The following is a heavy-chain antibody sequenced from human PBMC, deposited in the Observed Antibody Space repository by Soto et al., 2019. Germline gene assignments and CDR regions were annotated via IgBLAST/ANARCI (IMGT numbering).Heavy chain of an antibody. J-gene: IGHJ5*02. CDR1: GDSISDYY. Sequence: PSETLSLTCTVSGDSISDYYWSWIRQPPGKGLEWIGYIYYSGSTNYSPSLKSRVTISGDTSKNQVSLKLTSVTAADTAVYYCAFYFPGVAAARIDLWGQGTLVTVSA. V-gene: IGHV4-59*08. CDR2: IYYSGST. CDR3: AFYFPGVAAARIDL. D-gene: IGHD6-13*01.